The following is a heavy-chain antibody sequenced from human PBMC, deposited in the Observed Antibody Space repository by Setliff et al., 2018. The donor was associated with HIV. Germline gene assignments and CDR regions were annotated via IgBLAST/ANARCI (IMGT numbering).Heavy chain of an antibody. J-gene: IGHJ4*02. D-gene: IGHD3-22*01. V-gene: IGHV4-31*03. CDR3: AKGADPGTSGHYAPYYFDC. CDR1: GGSISSGGFY. Sequence: PSETLSLTCTVSGGSISSGGFYWSWIRQHPGKGLEWIGYIYYSGSTYYNPSLKSRVTILVDTSKNQFSLKLSSVTAEDAAVYYCAKGADPGTSGHYAPYYFDCWGQGTLVTVSS. CDR2: IYYSGST.